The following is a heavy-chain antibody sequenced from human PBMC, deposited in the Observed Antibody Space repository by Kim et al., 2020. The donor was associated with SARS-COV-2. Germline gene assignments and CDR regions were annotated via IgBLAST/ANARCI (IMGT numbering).Heavy chain of an antibody. D-gene: IGHD2-15*01. V-gene: IGHV3-23*01. J-gene: IGHJ4*02. CDR3: AKYCPGTSFYQGFDY. Sequence: ADSVKGRFTISRDTSKNTLYLQMNSLRAEDTAIYYCAKYCPGTSFYQGFDYWGQGTLVTVSS.